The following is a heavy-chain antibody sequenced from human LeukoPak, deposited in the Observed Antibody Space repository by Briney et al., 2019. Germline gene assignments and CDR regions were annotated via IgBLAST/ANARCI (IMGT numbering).Heavy chain of an antibody. D-gene: IGHD3-22*01. J-gene: IGHJ4*02. Sequence: ASVKVSCKAPGYTFTSYDINWVRQATGQGLEWMGWMNPNSGNTGYAQKFQGRVTMTRNTSISTAYMELSSLRPEDTAVYYCARVRVGPYDSSGYLFDYWGQGTLVTVSS. V-gene: IGHV1-8*01. CDR2: MNPNSGNT. CDR1: GYTFTSYD. CDR3: ARVRVGPYDSSGYLFDY.